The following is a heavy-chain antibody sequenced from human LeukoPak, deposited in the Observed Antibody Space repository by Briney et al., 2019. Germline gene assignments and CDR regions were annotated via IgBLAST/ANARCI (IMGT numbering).Heavy chain of an antibody. J-gene: IGHJ4*02. CDR3: TTGAVAGFFDY. CDR2: IKSKTDGGTT. V-gene: IGHV3-15*01. D-gene: IGHD6-19*01. CDR1: GFTFSSYA. Sequence: PGGSLRLSCAASGFTFSSYAMSWVRQAPGKGLEWVGRIKSKTDGGTTDYAAPVKGRFTISRDDSKDTLYLQMNSLKTEDTAVYYCTTGAVAGFFDYWGQGTLVTVSS.